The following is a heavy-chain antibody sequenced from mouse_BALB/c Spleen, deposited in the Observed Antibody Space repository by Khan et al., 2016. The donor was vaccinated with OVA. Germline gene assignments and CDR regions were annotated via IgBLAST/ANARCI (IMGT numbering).Heavy chain of an antibody. V-gene: IGHV2-2*02. CDR1: GFSLDNYS. CDR3: ARRGYDYGRGALFAY. D-gene: IGHD2-4*01. Sequence: QVQLQQSGPGLVQPSQSLSITCTVSGFSLDNYSVHWIRQSPGKGLEWLGVIWSAGSTAYNAAFISRLTITKANSRSQVFFKVLNLQPNDTAIYGGARRGYDYGRGALFAYWGQGTLVTVSA. J-gene: IGHJ3*01. CDR2: IWSAGST.